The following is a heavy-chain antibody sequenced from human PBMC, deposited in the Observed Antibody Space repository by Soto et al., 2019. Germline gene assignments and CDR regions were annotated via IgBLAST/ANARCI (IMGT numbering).Heavy chain of an antibody. CDR2: TYYRSKWYN. Sequence: PSQTLSLTCAISGDGVSSNSAAWNWIRQSPSRGLEWLGRTYYRSKWYNDYAVSVKSRITINPDTSKNQFSLQLNSVTPEDTAVYYCARHPIYYYGSGSYYKNWFDPWGQGTLVTVSS. V-gene: IGHV6-1*01. D-gene: IGHD3-10*01. J-gene: IGHJ5*02. CDR3: ARHPIYYYGSGSYYKNWFDP. CDR1: GDGVSSNSAA.